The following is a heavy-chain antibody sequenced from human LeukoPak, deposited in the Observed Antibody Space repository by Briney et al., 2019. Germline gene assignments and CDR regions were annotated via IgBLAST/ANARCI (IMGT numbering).Heavy chain of an antibody. CDR2: TSSSGSYI. J-gene: IGHJ3*02. Sequence: GGSLRLSCAASGFTFNTYTMNWVRQAPGRGLEWISFTSSSGSYIYYADSVKGRFTISRDNAKNLLSLQMNSLRAEDTAVYYCARDPGYTYGYGPHDSFDIWAKGQWSPSLQ. V-gene: IGHV3-21*01. D-gene: IGHD5-18*01. CDR1: GFTFNTYT. CDR3: ARDPGYTYGYGPHDSFDI.